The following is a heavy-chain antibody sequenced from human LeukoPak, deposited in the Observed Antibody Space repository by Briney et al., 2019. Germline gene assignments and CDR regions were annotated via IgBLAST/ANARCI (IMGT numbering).Heavy chain of an antibody. J-gene: IGHJ6*03. D-gene: IGHD3-10*01. Sequence: GGSLRLSCAASGFTFSNAWMSWVRQAPGKGLEWVSVIYTGGSTYYADSMKGRFTISRDNSKNTLYLQMNSLRAEDTAVYYCARVLSGRGSLYYYYYYMDVWGKGTTVTISS. CDR1: GFTFSNAW. CDR3: ARVLSGRGSLYYYYYYMDV. V-gene: IGHV3-53*01. CDR2: IYTGGST.